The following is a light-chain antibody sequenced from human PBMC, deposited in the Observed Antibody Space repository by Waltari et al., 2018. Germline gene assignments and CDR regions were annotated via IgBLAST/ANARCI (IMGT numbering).Light chain of an antibody. CDR3: ATWDDSLSDVV. CDR2: YDD. CDR1: SSNIRSNA. Sequence: QSVLTQPPSVSEAPRQRVTISCSGSSSNIRSNAVNWYQQLPGKAPKLLIYYDDLLPSGVSVRFSGSKSGTSASLAISCLQSEDEAHYYCATWDDSLSDVVFGGGTKLTVL. V-gene: IGLV1-36*01. J-gene: IGLJ2*01.